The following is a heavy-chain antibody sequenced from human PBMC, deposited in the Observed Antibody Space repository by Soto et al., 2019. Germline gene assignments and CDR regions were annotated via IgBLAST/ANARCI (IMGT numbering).Heavy chain of an antibody. CDR2: IKEDGSEK. J-gene: IGHJ4*02. Sequence: EVQVVESGGGLVQPGGSLRLSCAASGFTFSSYWMSWVRQAPGKGLEWVANIKEDGSEKNYVDSVKGLFTISRDDAKNSLHLQMNSLRAEDTAVYYCATERYYYGSGDSWGQGTLVTVSS. V-gene: IGHV3-7*01. CDR3: ATERYYYGSGDS. D-gene: IGHD3-10*01. CDR1: GFTFSSYW.